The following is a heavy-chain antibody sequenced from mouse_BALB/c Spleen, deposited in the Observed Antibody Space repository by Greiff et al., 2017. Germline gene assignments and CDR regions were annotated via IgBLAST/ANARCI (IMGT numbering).Heavy chain of an antibody. D-gene: IGHD1-1*01. V-gene: IGHV1-80*01. J-gene: IGHJ2*01. CDR2: IYPGDGDT. Sequence: QVQLKQSGAELVRPGSSVKISCKASGYAFSSYWMNWVKQRPGQGLEWIGQIYPGDGDTNYNGKFKGKATLTADKSSSTAYMQLSSLTSEDSAVYFCARRGGSSYVDYWGQGTTLTVSS. CDR1: GYAFSSYW. CDR3: ARRGGSSYVDY.